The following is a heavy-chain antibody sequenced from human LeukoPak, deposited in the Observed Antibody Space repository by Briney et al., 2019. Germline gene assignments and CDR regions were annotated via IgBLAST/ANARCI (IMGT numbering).Heavy chain of an antibody. Sequence: SETLSLTCTVSGGSISSSSYYWGWIRQPPGKGLEWIGSIYYSGSTYYNPSLKSRVTISVDTSKNQFSLKLSSVTAADTAVYYCARGGGSVGATHRDYYYYMDVWGKGTTVTVSS. D-gene: IGHD1-26*01. J-gene: IGHJ6*03. CDR1: GGSISSSSYY. CDR2: IYYSGST. V-gene: IGHV4-39*01. CDR3: ARGGGSVGATHRDYYYYMDV.